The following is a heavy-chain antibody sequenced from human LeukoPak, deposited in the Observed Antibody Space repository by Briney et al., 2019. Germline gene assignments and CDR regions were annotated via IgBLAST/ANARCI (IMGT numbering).Heavy chain of an antibody. D-gene: IGHD6-13*01. CDR1: GYTFTSYD. V-gene: IGHV1-8*01. J-gene: IGHJ4*02. Sequence: ASVKVSCKASGYTFTSYDINWVRQATGQGREWMGWMNPNSGNTGYAQKFQDRVTLTRNTSISTDYIELSRLRSEDTAGYYCARGGSSWYSFDYGGEGTLVTVSS. CDR3: ARGGSSWYSFDY. CDR2: MNPNSGNT.